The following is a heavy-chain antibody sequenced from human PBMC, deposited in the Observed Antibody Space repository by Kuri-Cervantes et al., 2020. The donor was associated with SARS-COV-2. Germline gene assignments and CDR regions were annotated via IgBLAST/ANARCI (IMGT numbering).Heavy chain of an antibody. CDR1: GYSISSGYY. V-gene: IGHV4-38-2*02. CDR3: AREGAAAGAWDAFDI. Sequence: SETLSLTCAVSGYSISSGYYWGWIRQPPGKGLEWIGSIYHSGSTYYNPSLKSRVILLLDTSKKQFSLKLNSVTAADTAVYYCAREGAAAGAWDAFDIWGQGSMVTVSS. J-gene: IGHJ3*02. D-gene: IGHD6-13*01. CDR2: IYHSGST.